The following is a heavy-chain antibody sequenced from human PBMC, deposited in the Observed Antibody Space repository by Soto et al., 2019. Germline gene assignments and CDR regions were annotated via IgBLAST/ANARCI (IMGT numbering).Heavy chain of an antibody. CDR3: ADGDYAVAFDY. Sequence: QLQLQESGPGLVKPSETLSLTCTVSVGSISSSSYYWGWIRQPPGKGLEWIGNIYYSGSTYYNPSLKSRATISVDTSKKRFPLKLSSVTAADAAVYYCADGDYAVAFDYWGQGTLVTVSS. CDR1: VGSISSSSYY. D-gene: IGHD4-17*01. CDR2: IYYSGST. V-gene: IGHV4-39*01. J-gene: IGHJ4*02.